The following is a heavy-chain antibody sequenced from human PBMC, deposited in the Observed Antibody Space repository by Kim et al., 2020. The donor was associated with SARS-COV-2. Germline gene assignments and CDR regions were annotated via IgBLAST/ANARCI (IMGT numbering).Heavy chain of an antibody. D-gene: IGHD2-21*02. J-gene: IGHJ4*02. V-gene: IGHV3-7*01. CDR2: IKQDGSEK. Sequence: GGSLRLSCEASGFTFSNSWMTWVRQAPGKGLEWVANIKQDGSEKYYVDSVKGRFTISRDNAKNLLYLQMNSLRAEDSAVYYCARETAMGYWGQGTLVTVSS. CDR1: GFTFSNSW. CDR3: ARETAMGY.